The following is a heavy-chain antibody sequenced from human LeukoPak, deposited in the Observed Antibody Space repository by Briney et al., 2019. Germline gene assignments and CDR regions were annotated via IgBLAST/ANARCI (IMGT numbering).Heavy chain of an antibody. J-gene: IGHJ4*02. D-gene: IGHD3-10*01. Sequence: GESLKISCQASGYIFTNYWIGWVRQMPGKGLESMGIIYPADSDTTYSPSFQGQVTISADKSINTVYLQWSSLKASDTAMYYCARQSRDGSKTRGYYFDYWGQGTLATVSS. CDR3: ARQSRDGSKTRGYYFDY. CDR1: GYIFTNYW. V-gene: IGHV5-51*01. CDR2: IYPADSDT.